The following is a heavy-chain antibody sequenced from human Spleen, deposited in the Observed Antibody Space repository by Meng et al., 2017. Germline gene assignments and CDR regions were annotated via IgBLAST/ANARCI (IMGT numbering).Heavy chain of an antibody. CDR2: INHSGST. J-gene: IGHJ4*02. D-gene: IGHD4-11*01. CDR3: ARGPTTMAHDFDY. Sequence: QVQLPQLGAGLLKPSETLSPTCAVYGGSFSGYYWSGIRQPPGKGLEWIGEINHSGSTNYNPSLESRATISVDTSQNNLSLKLSSVTAADSAVYYCARGPTTMAHDFDYWGQGTLVTVFS. CDR1: GGSFSGYY. V-gene: IGHV4-34*01.